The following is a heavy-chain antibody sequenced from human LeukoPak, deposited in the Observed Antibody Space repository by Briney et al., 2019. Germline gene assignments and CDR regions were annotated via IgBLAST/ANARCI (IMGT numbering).Heavy chain of an antibody. Sequence: VASVKVSCKASGYTLSTYTMHWLRQAPGQRPEWMGCIYAGNGDVKYSQNFQARVTITRDTSANTAYLELSNLRSEDTAVYYCARCKQWLVLNPYYYYGMDVWGQGTTVTVSS. CDR1: GYTLSTYT. CDR2: IYAGNGDV. CDR3: ARCKQWLVLNPYYYYGMDV. D-gene: IGHD6-19*01. J-gene: IGHJ6*02. V-gene: IGHV1-3*01.